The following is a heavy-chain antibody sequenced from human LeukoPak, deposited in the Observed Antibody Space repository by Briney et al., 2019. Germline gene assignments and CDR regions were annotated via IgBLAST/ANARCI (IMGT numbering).Heavy chain of an antibody. CDR3: TRWDSAWYDY. D-gene: IGHD6-19*01. CDR1: GFTFGHYA. J-gene: IGHJ4*02. V-gene: IGHV3-49*04. CDR2: IRSKAYGGTT. Sequence: GGSLRLSCTASGFTFGHYAMSWVRQAPGKGLEWVGFIRSKAYGGTTEYAASVKGRFTISRDDSKSIAYLQMNGLKTEDTAVYYCTRWDSAWYDYWGQGTLVTVSS.